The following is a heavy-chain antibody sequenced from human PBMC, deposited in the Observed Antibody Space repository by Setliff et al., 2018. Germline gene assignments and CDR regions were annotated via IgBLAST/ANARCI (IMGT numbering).Heavy chain of an antibody. J-gene: IGHJ5*02. CDR1: GGSISSSSYY. D-gene: IGHD6-13*01. Sequence: SETLSLTCTVSGGSISSSSYYWGWIRQPPGKGLEWIGSIYHSGSTYYNPSLKSRVTISVDTSKNQFSLKLSSVTAADTAVYYCAREEPYSSSWSWFDPWGQGTLVTVSS. CDR2: IYHSGST. V-gene: IGHV4-39*07. CDR3: AREEPYSSSWSWFDP.